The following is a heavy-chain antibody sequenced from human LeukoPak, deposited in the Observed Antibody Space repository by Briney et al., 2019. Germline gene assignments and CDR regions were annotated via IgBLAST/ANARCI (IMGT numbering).Heavy chain of an antibody. CDR1: GGTFSSYA. V-gene: IGHV1-69*01. CDR2: IIPTFGTA. CDR3: ARDRGGRGNSGSYNWFDP. Sequence: GAPVKVSCKASGGTFSSYAISWVRQAPGQGLEWMGGIIPTFGTANYAQKFQGRVTITADESTSTAYMELSSLRSEDTAVYYCARDRGGRGNSGSYNWFDPWGQGTLVTVSS. D-gene: IGHD1-26*01. J-gene: IGHJ5*02.